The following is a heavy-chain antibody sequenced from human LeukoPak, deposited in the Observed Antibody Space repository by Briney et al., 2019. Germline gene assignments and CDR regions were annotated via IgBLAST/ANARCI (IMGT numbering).Heavy chain of an antibody. CDR3: AREVLYCSSTSCYRAEFDP. V-gene: IGHV4-4*07. CDR1: GGSISSYY. CDR2: IYTSGST. J-gene: IGHJ5*02. Sequence: SETLSLTCTVSGGSISSYYWSWIRQPAGKGLEWIGRIYTSGSTNYNPSLKSRVTMSVDTSKNQFSLKLSSVTAADTAVYYCAREVLYCSSTSCYRAEFDPWGQGTLVPVSS. D-gene: IGHD2-2*01.